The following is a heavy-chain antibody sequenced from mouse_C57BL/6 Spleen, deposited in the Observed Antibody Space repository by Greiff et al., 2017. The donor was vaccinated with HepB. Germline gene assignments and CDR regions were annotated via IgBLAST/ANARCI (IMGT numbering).Heavy chain of an antibody. J-gene: IGHJ4*01. Sequence: DVKLVESGGGLVKPGGSLKLSCAASGFTFSDYGMHWVRQAPEKGLEWVAYISSGSSTIYYADTVKGRFTISRDNAKNTLFLQMTRLRSEDTAMYYGARQEIYDGYYDYAMDYWGQGTSVTVSS. D-gene: IGHD2-3*01. V-gene: IGHV5-17*01. CDR2: ISSGSSTI. CDR1: GFTFSDYG. CDR3: ARQEIYDGYYDYAMDY.